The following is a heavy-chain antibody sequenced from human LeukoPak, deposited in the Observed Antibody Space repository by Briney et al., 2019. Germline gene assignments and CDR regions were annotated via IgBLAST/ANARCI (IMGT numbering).Heavy chain of an antibody. J-gene: IGHJ4*02. Sequence: GRSLRLSCAASGFTFSSYAMHWVRQAPGKGLEWVALISDDGSNKYYLDSVKGRFTISRDNSKNTLSLQMNSLRAEDTAVYYCAREGYRLERYFDYWGQGTLVTVSS. CDR1: GFTFSSYA. CDR2: ISDDGSNK. D-gene: IGHD1-1*01. V-gene: IGHV3-30-3*01. CDR3: AREGYRLERYFDY.